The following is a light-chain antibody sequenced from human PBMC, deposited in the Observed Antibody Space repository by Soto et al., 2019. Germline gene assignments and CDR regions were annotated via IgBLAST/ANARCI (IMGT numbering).Light chain of an antibody. CDR3: QQRSNWPRVT. Sequence: EIVLTQSPATLSLSPGERATLSCRASQSVRNYLAWYQQKPGQAPRLLIYDASNRATGIPARFSGGGSGTDFTIIISSLEPEDFAVYYCQQRSNWPRVTFGPGTKVDIK. CDR1: QSVRNY. V-gene: IGKV3-11*01. J-gene: IGKJ3*01. CDR2: DAS.